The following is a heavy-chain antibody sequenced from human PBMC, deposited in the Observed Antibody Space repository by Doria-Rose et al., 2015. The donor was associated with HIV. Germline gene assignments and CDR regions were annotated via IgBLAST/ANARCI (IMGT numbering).Heavy chain of an antibody. CDR2: IFSDDER. V-gene: IGHV2-26*01. CDR1: GVSLSSPGMV. CDR3: ARIKSSRWYHKYYFDF. D-gene: IGHD6-13*01. J-gene: IGHJ4*02. Sequence: ESGPVLVKPTETLTLTCTVSGVSLSSPGMVVSWIRQPPGKALEWLANIFSDDERSYRTSLKSRLTMSRGTSKSQVVLTMTDMDPVDTATYYCARIKSSRWYHKYYFDFWGQGTLVIVSA.